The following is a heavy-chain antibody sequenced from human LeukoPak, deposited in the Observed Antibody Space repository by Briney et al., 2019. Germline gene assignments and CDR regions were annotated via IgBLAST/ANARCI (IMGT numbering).Heavy chain of an antibody. Sequence: GASVKVSCKASGYTFTDYYMHWVRQAPGQGPEWMGWISPNSGGTNYAQSFKGRVTMTRDTSISTAYMELTSLTSDDTAVYYCARRHYYYFYMDVWGKGTTVTVSS. J-gene: IGHJ6*03. V-gene: IGHV1-2*02. CDR1: GYTFTDYY. CDR3: ARRHYYYFYMDV. CDR2: ISPNSGGT.